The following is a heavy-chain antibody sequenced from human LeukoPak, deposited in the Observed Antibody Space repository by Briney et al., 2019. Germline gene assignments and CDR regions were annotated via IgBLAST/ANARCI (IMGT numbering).Heavy chain of an antibody. D-gene: IGHD4-11*01. CDR2: MNPNSGNT. Sequence: ASVKVSCKASGYTFTSYGISWVRQATGQGLEWMGWMNPNSGNTGYAQKFQGRVTMTRNTSISTAYMELSSLRSEDTAVYYCARATTASDVQHWGQGTLVTVSS. V-gene: IGHV1-8*02. CDR3: ARATTASDVQH. CDR1: GYTFTSYG. J-gene: IGHJ1*01.